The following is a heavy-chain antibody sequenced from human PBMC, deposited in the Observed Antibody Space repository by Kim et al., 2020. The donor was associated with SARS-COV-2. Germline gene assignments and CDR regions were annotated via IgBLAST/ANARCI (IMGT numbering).Heavy chain of an antibody. D-gene: IGHD3-3*01. CDR2: INPNGGET. CDR3: ARDSDPDD. CDR1: GYNFNDHY. J-gene: IGHJ4*02. V-gene: IGHV1-2*02. Sequence: ASVKVSCKASGYNFNDHYIHWVRQAPGQGLEWMGWINPNGGETKYADKFHGRASMTRDTSTNTAYVELHSLSFDDTAVYYCARDSDPDDWGQGTRVTVSS.